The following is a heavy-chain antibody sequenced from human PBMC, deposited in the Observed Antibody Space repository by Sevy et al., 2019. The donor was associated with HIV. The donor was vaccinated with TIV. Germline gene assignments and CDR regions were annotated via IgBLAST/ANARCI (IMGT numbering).Heavy chain of an antibody. V-gene: IGHV3-23*01. D-gene: IGHD2-8*01. CDR2: ISDGGATT. CDR1: GFTFSSHV. CDR3: ARRPLGGSNGYFDS. J-gene: IGHJ4*02. Sequence: QLGGSLRLSCAASGFTFSSHVMNWVRQAPGKGLEWVSVISDGGATTYYADSVRGRFTISRDDSNNTLYLQMNSLRAEDTAVYYCARRPLGGSNGYFDSWGQGTLVTVSS.